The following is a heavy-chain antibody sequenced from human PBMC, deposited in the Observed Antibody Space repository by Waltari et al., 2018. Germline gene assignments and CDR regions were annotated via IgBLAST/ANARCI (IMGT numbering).Heavy chain of an antibody. CDR1: GGTFSSYA. CDR2: IIPICGTA. CDR3: ARRGDSSSDFDY. V-gene: IGHV1-69*08. D-gene: IGHD6-6*01. Sequence: QVQLVQSGAEVKKPGSSVKVSCKASGGTFSSYAISWVRQAPGQGLEWMGRIIPICGTANYAQKFQGRVTITADKSTSTAYMELSSLRSEDTAVYYCARRGDSSSDFDYWGQGTLVTVSS. J-gene: IGHJ4*02.